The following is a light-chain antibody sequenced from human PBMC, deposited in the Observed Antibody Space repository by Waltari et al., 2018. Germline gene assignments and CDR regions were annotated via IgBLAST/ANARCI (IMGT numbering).Light chain of an antibody. CDR1: QSVSHH. V-gene: IGKV3-15*01. Sequence: EKVMTQSPATLSVSPGERATLPCRASQSVSHHLAWYQQRPGQAPRLLIYAASSRAAGVPARFSGSGSGTEFTLTIDSLQSEDFAVYFCQQYNSWPFTFGPGTQVDIK. CDR3: QQYNSWPFT. CDR2: AAS. J-gene: IGKJ3*01.